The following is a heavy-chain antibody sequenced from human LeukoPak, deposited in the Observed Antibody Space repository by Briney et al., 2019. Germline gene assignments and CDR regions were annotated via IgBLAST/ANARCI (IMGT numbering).Heavy chain of an antibody. CDR2: ISGSAGST. D-gene: IGHD3-10*01. Sequence: GGSLRLSCAASGFTFNNFAMSWVRQAPGTGLEWVSAISGSAGSTYYADSVKGRFTISRDNFKNTLYLQMNSLRAEDTAVYYCARDGYYGSGSYEDDLDYWGQGTLVTVSS. CDR3: ARDGYYGSGSYEDDLDY. J-gene: IGHJ4*02. CDR1: GFTFNNFA. V-gene: IGHV3-23*01.